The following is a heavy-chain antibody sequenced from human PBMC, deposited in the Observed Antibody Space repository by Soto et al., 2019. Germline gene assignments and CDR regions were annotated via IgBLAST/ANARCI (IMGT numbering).Heavy chain of an antibody. CDR1: GGSVSSGSYY. CDR2: IYYSGST. D-gene: IGHD6-6*01. CDR3: ARVRFSKVAAREYHFDY. V-gene: IGHV4-61*01. J-gene: IGHJ4*02. Sequence: PSETLSLTCTVSGGSVSSGSYYWSWIRQPPGKGLEWIGYIYYSGSTNYNPSLKSRVTISVDTSKNQFSLKLSSVTAADTAVYYCARVRFSKVAAREYHFDYWGQGTLVTVSS.